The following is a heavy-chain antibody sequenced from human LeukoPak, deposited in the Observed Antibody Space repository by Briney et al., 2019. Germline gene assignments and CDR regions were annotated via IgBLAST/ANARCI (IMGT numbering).Heavy chain of an antibody. CDR3: ARYPHLTVRAFDI. CDR2: INHSGST. J-gene: IGHJ3*02. CDR1: GGSFSGYY. D-gene: IGHD1-20*01. Sequence: SETLSLTCAVYGGSFSGYYWSWIRQPPGKGLEWIGEINHSGSTNYNPSLKSRVTISVDTSKNQFSLKLSSVTAADTAVYYCARYPHLTVRAFDIWGQGTMVTVSS. V-gene: IGHV4-34*01.